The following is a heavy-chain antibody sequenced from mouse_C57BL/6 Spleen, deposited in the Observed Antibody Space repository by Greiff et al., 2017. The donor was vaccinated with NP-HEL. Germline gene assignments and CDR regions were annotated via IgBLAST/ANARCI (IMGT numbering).Heavy chain of an antibody. CDR2: IRSKSNNYAT. J-gene: IGHJ3*01. Sequence: DVKLVESGGGLVQPKGSLKLSCAASGFSFNTYAMNWVRQAPGKGLEWVARIRSKSNNYATYYADSVKDRFTISRDDSESMLYLQKNNLKTEDTAMYYCVRQTGAWFAYWGQRTLVTVSA. D-gene: IGHD4-1*01. CDR3: VRQTGAWFAY. V-gene: IGHV10-1*01. CDR1: GFSFNTYA.